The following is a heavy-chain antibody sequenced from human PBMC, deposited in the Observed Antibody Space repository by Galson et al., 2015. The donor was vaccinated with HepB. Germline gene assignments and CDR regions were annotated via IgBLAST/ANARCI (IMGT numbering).Heavy chain of an antibody. D-gene: IGHD1-26*01. Sequence: SLRLSCAASGFTFSSYGMHWVRQAPGKGLEWVAVISYDGGNKYYADSVKGRFTISRDNSKNTLYLQMNSLRAEDTAVYYCAKGSYSLFARDEFDSWGQGTLVTVSS. J-gene: IGHJ4*02. V-gene: IGHV3-30*18. CDR3: AKGSYSLFARDEFDS. CDR2: ISYDGGNK. CDR1: GFTFSSYG.